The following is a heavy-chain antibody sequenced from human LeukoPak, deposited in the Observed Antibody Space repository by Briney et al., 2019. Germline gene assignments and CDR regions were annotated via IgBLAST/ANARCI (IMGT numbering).Heavy chain of an antibody. D-gene: IGHD6-13*01. Sequence: GESLKISCKISGDRLTNNWIGWVRQVPGKGLEWMGLIYPGNSDTRYSPLFQGQVTLSVDRSISTAYLHWSGLKASDTAIYYCARFALTSSLDYWGQGTLVTVSS. CDR1: GDRLTNNW. CDR2: IYPGNSDT. V-gene: IGHV5-51*01. J-gene: IGHJ4*02. CDR3: ARFALTSSLDY.